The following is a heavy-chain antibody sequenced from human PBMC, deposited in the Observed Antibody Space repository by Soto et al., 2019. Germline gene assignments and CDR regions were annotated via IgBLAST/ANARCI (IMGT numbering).Heavy chain of an antibody. J-gene: IGHJ4*02. D-gene: IGHD6-13*01. CDR2: ISSSSSYI. V-gene: IGHV3-21*01. CDR1: GFTFSSYS. Sequence: GGSLRLSCAASGFTFSSYSMNWVRQAPGKGLEWVSSISSSSSYIYYADSVKGRFTISRDNAKNSLYLQMNSLRAEDTAVYYCARDGRIAAAGTFDYWGQGTLVTVS. CDR3: ARDGRIAAAGTFDY.